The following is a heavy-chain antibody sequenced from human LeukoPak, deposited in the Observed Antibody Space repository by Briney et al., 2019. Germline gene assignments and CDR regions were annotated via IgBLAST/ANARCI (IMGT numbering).Heavy chain of an antibody. CDR3: AAREAVGNYRYND. J-gene: IGHJ1*01. V-gene: IGHV1-69*06. CDR1: GGTFNSYG. Sequence: GSSVKVSCKSSGGTFNSYGIMWVRQAPGQGLEWMGAIIPLFGTAKYAPKFQGRVTFTADTSTSTAYMELSSLRSEDTAFYYCAAREAVGNYRYNDWGQGTLVTVSS. CDR2: IIPLFGTA. D-gene: IGHD3-16*02.